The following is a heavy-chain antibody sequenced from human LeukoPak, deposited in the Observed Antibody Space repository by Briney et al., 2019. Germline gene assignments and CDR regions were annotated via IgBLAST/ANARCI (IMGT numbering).Heavy chain of an antibody. D-gene: IGHD6-19*01. J-gene: IGHJ4*02. Sequence: SETLSLTCTASGGSISSNYWSWIRQPPGKGLEWVGYIYDSGTTNYNPSLKSRATISEDMSKNQFSLKVRSVTAADTAVYYCARSTGGWSYFDHWGQGILVTVSS. V-gene: IGHV4-59*01. CDR1: GGSISSNY. CDR2: IYDSGTT. CDR3: ARSTGGWSYFDH.